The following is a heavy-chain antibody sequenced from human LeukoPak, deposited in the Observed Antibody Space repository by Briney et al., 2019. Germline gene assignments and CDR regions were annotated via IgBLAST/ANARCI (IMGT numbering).Heavy chain of an antibody. D-gene: IGHD3-10*01. CDR1: GITLTNYG. Sequence: GGSLRLSCAVSGITLTNYGMRWVSEAPGKGLEWVSGISDGGGSRNYADSVKGRFTISRDNPKNTLYLQMNSLRAEDTAMYYCVKDLAPDVFLYDQWGQGTLVTVSS. CDR2: ISDGGGSR. CDR3: VKDLAPDVFLYDQ. V-gene: IGHV3-23*01. J-gene: IGHJ5*02.